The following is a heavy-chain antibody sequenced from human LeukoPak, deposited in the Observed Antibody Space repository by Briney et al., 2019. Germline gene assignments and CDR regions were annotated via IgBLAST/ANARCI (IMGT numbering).Heavy chain of an antibody. Sequence: ASVKVSCKASGYTFTGYYMHWVRQAPGQGLEWMGWINPNSGGTNYAQKFQGRVTMTRDTSISTAYMELSRLRSDDTAVYYCARGYCSGGSCQNWFDPWGQRTLVTVSS. CDR2: INPNSGGT. V-gene: IGHV1-2*02. J-gene: IGHJ5*02. CDR3: ARGYCSGGSCQNWFDP. CDR1: GYTFTGYY. D-gene: IGHD2-15*01.